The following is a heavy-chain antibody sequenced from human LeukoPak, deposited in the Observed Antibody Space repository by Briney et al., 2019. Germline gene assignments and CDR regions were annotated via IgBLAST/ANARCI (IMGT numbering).Heavy chain of an antibody. CDR3: AHPSPYSGDYAFDI. D-gene: IGHD3-16*01. Sequence: SETLSLTCTVSGGSISSSSYFWGWIRQPPGKGLEWIGEINHSGSTNYNPSLKSRVTISVDTSKNQFSLKLSSVTAADTAVYYCAHPSPYSGDYAFDIWGQGTMVTVSS. J-gene: IGHJ3*02. CDR2: INHSGST. CDR1: GGSISSSSYF. V-gene: IGHV4-39*07.